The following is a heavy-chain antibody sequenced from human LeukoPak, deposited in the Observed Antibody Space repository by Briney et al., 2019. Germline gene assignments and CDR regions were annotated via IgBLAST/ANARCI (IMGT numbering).Heavy chain of an antibody. CDR2: ISAYNGNT. CDR1: GYTFTSYG. J-gene: IGHJ4*02. CDR3: ARDQDCSSTSCYTYYFDY. D-gene: IGHD2-2*01. V-gene: IGHV1-18*01. Sequence: GASVKVSCKASGYTFTSYGISWVRQAPGQGLEWMGWISAYNGNTNYAQKLQGRVTMTTDTSTNTDNMELRSLRSDDTAVYYCARDQDCSSTSCYTYYFDYWGQGTLVTVSS.